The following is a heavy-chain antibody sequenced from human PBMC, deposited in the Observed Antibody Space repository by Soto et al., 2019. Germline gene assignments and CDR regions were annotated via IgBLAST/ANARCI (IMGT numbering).Heavy chain of an antibody. Sequence: GGSLRLSCAASGFTFSSYAMSWVRQAPGKGLEWVSAISGSGGSTYYADSVKGRFTISRDNSKNTLYLKMNSLRAEDTAVYYCAKARIWFGELTHPAYYFDYWGQGTLVTVSS. CDR1: GFTFSSYA. D-gene: IGHD3-10*01. V-gene: IGHV3-23*01. CDR2: ISGSGGST. CDR3: AKARIWFGELTHPAYYFDY. J-gene: IGHJ4*02.